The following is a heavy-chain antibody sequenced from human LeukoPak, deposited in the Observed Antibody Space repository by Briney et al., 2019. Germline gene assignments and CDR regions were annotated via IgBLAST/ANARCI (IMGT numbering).Heavy chain of an antibody. V-gene: IGHV3-49*04. CDR2: IRSKAYGGTT. J-gene: IGHJ4*02. D-gene: IGHD3-22*01. CDR3: TKASYYDSSGYYPWEY. Sequence: GRSLRLSCTASGFTFGDYAMSWVRQAPGKGLEWVGFIRSKAYGGTTEYAASVKGRFTISRDDSKSIAYLQMNSLKTEDTAVYYCTKASYYDSSGYYPWEYWGQGTLVTVSS. CDR1: GFTFGDYA.